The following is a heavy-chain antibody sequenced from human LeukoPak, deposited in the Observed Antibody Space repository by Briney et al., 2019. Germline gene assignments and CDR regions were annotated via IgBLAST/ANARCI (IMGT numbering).Heavy chain of an antibody. CDR2: LSPGGGTI. Sequence: GGSLRLSCAASGFTFSDYHMNWIRQAPGKGLEWHSYLSPGGGTIYFADSVRGRFTISRDNAKNSLYLQMNSLTADDTAVYYCTIGRDIAVAGPGGYFDHWGQGTLVTVSS. V-gene: IGHV3-11*01. CDR3: TIGRDIAVAGPGGYFDH. J-gene: IGHJ4*02. D-gene: IGHD6-19*01. CDR1: GFTFSDYH.